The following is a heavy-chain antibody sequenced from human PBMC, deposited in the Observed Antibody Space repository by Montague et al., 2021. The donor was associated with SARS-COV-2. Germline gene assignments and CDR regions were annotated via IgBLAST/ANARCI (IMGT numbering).Heavy chain of an antibody. CDR2: INHSGST. Sequence: SETLSLTCAVYGGSFSGYYWSWIRQPPGKGLEWIGDINHSGSTNYNPSLKSRVSISVDTSKNQFSLKLSSVTAADTAVYYCARAIVDVTMMVVVMTGVEHYFDFWAREPWSPSPQ. CDR3: ARAIVDVTMMVVVMTGVEHYFDF. V-gene: IGHV4-34*01. D-gene: IGHD3-22*01. J-gene: IGHJ4*02. CDR1: GGSFSGYY.